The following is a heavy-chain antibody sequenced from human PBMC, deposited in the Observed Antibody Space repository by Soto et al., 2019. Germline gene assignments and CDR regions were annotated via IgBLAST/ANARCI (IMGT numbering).Heavy chain of an antibody. CDR2: IYSGGST. J-gene: IGHJ6*02. Sequence: GGSLRLSCVASEFTFSSYSMNWVRQAPGKGLEWVSVIYSGGSTYYADSVKGRFTISRDNSKNTLYLQMNSLRAEDTAVYYCARDMVRGMDVWGQGTTVTVSS. CDR1: EFTFSSYS. V-gene: IGHV3-66*01. D-gene: IGHD3-10*01. CDR3: ARDMVRGMDV.